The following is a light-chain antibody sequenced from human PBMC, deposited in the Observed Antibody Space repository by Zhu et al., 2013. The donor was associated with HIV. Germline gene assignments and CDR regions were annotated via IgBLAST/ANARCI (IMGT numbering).Light chain of an antibody. Sequence: DIQMTQSPSSLSASVGDRVTITCQASQHIYNYLNWYRQKPGKAPQLLIYDASTLQRGVPSRFSGSGSGTEFSFTISSLQPEDNVTYYCQQFNNFSPTTFGGGTKVEIK. CDR1: QHIYNY. CDR3: QQFNNFSPTT. V-gene: IGKV1-33*01. CDR2: DAS. J-gene: IGKJ4*01.